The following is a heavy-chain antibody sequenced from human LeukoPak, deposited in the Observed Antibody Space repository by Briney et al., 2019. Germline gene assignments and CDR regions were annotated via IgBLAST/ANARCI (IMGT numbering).Heavy chain of an antibody. Sequence: PSETLSLTCTVSGGSISSYYWSWIRQPPGKGLEWIRYIYYSGSTKYNPSLKSRVTISVDTSKNQFSLKLTSVTAADTAVYYCATGSGSLNWFGPWGQGTLVTVSS. V-gene: IGHV4-59*01. D-gene: IGHD3-10*01. CDR1: GGSISSYY. J-gene: IGHJ5*02. CDR3: ATGSGSLNWFGP. CDR2: IYYSGST.